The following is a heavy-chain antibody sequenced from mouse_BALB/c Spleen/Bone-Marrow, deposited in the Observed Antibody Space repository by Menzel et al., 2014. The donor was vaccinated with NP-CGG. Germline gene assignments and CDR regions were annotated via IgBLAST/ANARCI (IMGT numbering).Heavy chain of an antibody. V-gene: IGHV5-12*01. D-gene: IGHD2-1*01. CDR2: ISNGGGST. CDR3: ARHLYGNYGAMDY. CDR1: GFTFXDYY. J-gene: IGHJ4*01. Sequence: DVMLVESGGGLVQPGGSLKLSCAPSGFTFXDYYMYWVRQTPEKRLEWVAYISNGGGSTYYPDTVKGRFTISRDNAKNTLYLQMSRLKSEDTAMYYCARHLYGNYGAMDYWGQGTSVTVSS.